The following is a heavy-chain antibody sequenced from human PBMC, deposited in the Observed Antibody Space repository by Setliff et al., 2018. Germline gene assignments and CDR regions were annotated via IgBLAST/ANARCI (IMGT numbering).Heavy chain of an antibody. V-gene: IGHV3-30*04. CDR1: GFTFSSYA. CDR2: ISYDGSNK. Sequence: GGSLRLSCAASGFTFSSYAMSWVRQAPGKGLEWVAVISYDGSNKYYADSVKGRFTISRDNSKNTLYLQMNSLRAEDTAVYYCARDGGEYWGQGTLVTVSS. D-gene: IGHD3-16*01. J-gene: IGHJ4*02. CDR3: ARDGGEY.